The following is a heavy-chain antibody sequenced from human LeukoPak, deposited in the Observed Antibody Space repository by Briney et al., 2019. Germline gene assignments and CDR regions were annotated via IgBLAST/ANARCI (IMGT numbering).Heavy chain of an antibody. J-gene: IGHJ4*02. CDR2: ISYDGGNK. D-gene: IGHD3-22*01. CDR1: GFTFSSYA. V-gene: IGHV3-30-3*01. Sequence: GGSLRLSCVASGFTFSSYALHWVRQAPGKGLEWVAVISYDGGNKYYADSVKGRFTISRDKSKKTLYLQMNSLRAEDTAVYNCARVDDSSGYYPTYFDYWGQGTLVTVSS. CDR3: ARVDDSSGYYPTYFDY.